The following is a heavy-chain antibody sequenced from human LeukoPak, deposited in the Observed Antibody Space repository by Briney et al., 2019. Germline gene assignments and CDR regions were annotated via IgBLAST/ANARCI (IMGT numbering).Heavy chain of an antibody. D-gene: IGHD6-13*01. CDR2: FDNSGST. J-gene: IGHJ5*02. V-gene: IGHV4-39*01. CDR3: ARPPGIAAAWFDP. CDR1: GGSISSYY. Sequence: SETLSLTCTVSGGSISSYYWSWIRQPPGRGLEWIGSFDNSGSTYYNPSLKSRVTISVDTSKDQFSLKLTSVTAADTAVYYCARPPGIAAAWFDPWGQGTLVTVSS.